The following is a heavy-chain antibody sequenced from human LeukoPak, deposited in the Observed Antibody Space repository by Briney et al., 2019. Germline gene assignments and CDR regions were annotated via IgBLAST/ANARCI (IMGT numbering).Heavy chain of an antibody. V-gene: IGHV5-51*01. CDR1: GYTFTSYW. D-gene: IGHD6-6*01. CDR3: ASQELVGNWFDP. CDR2: IYPGDSDT. J-gene: IGHJ5*02. Sequence: KVSCKASGYTFTSYWIGWVRQMPGKGLEWMGIIYPGDSDTRYSPSFQGQVTISADKSISTAYLQWSSLKASDTAMYYCASQELVGNWFDPWGQGTLVTVSS.